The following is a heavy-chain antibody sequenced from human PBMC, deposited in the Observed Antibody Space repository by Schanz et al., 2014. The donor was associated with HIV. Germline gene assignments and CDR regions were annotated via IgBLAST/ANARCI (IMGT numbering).Heavy chain of an antibody. CDR3: AKPEYDSRGSSQSHFDY. D-gene: IGHD3-22*01. V-gene: IGHV3-23*01. Sequence: EVQLLESGGGFVQPGGSLRLSCAASGFTFSNFAMTWVRQAPGKGLEWVSSISESGGRTYYADSVNGRFTISRDNSKNTLYLQMTTLRIDDTAVYYCAKPEYDSRGSSQSHFDYWGQGTLVTVSS. CDR2: ISESGGRT. J-gene: IGHJ4*02. CDR1: GFTFSNFA.